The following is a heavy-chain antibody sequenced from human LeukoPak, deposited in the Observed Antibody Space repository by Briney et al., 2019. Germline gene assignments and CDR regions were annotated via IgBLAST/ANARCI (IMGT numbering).Heavy chain of an antibody. CDR2: ISYDGSNK. V-gene: IGHV3-30*18. CDR1: GSTFSSYG. J-gene: IGHJ4*02. D-gene: IGHD3-10*01. Sequence: GRSLRLSCAASGSTFSSYGMHWVRQAPGKGLEWVAVISYDGSNKYYADSVKGRFTISRDNSKNTLYLQMNSLRAEDTAVYYCAKAPGGVLLWFGEFIDYWGQGTLVTVSS. CDR3: AKAPGGVLLWFGEFIDY.